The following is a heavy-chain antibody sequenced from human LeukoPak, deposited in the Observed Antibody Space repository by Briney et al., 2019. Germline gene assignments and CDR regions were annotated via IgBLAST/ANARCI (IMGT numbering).Heavy chain of an antibody. V-gene: IGHV3-73*01. J-gene: IGHJ4*02. CDR1: GFSFSGST. CDR2: IRSKPNNYAT. D-gene: IGHD3-10*01. CDR3: TGNYYGSGSYADFDY. Sequence: GGSLRLSCAASGFSFSGSTMHWVRQASGKGLEWLGQIRSKPNNYATAYGASVKGRFTFSRDDSKNTAYLQMDSLKTEDTAVYYCTGNYYGSGSYADFDYWGQGTLVTVSS.